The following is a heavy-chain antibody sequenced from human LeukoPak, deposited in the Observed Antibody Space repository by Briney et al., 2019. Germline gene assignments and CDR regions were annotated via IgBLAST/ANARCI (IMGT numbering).Heavy chain of an antibody. CDR2: IKQDGSEK. Sequence: GGSLRLSCAASGFTFSSYSMNWVRQAPGKGLEWVANIKQDGSEKYYVDSVKGRFTISRDNAKNSLYLQMNSLRAEDTAVYYCAREFRQWLVLNYYYYMDVWGKGTTVTVSS. CDR1: GFTFSSYS. J-gene: IGHJ6*03. D-gene: IGHD6-19*01. CDR3: AREFRQWLVLNYYYYMDV. V-gene: IGHV3-7*01.